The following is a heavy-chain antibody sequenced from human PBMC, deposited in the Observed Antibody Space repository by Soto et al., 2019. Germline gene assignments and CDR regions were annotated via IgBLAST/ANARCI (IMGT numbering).Heavy chain of an antibody. Sequence: QVQLVQSGAEVKKPGSSVKVSCKASGGTFSSYAISWVRQAPGQGLEWMGGIIPIFGTANYAQKFQGRVTIIEDKATSTAYMELSSLRSEDTAVYYCASDYVWGSYRPIRYGMDVWGQGTTVTVAS. CDR1: GGTFSSYA. CDR2: IIPIFGTA. CDR3: ASDYVWGSYRPIRYGMDV. D-gene: IGHD3-16*02. V-gene: IGHV1-69*06. J-gene: IGHJ6*02.